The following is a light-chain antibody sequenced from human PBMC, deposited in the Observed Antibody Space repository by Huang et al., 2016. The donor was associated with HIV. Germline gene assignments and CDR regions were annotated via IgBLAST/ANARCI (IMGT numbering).Light chain of an antibody. Sequence: FQMTQYQSSLSASVGDRVTIPCRASQDIKNYLAWYPQKAGQVPKLLIYAASSLQSGVPSRFSGRGSGTDFTLSIISLQPEDVAIYYCQRYDSVPRTFGQGTKVDIK. J-gene: IGKJ1*01. CDR2: AAS. CDR3: QRYDSVPRT. CDR1: QDIKNY. V-gene: IGKV1-27*01.